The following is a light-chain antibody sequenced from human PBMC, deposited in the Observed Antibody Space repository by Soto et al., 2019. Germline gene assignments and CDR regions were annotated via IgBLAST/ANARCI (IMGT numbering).Light chain of an antibody. Sequence: IQXTXXXXXLXXXVXDRVTITCRASQSISSWLAWYQQKPGKAPKLLIYDASSLESGVPSRXXXXXXXXXXXXXISSLQPDDFATYYCQQYNSYPYTFGQGTKLEXK. V-gene: IGKV1-5*01. CDR2: DAS. CDR1: QSISSW. J-gene: IGKJ2*01. CDR3: QQYNSYPYT.